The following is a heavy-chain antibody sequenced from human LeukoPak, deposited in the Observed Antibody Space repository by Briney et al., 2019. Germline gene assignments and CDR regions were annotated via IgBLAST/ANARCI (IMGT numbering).Heavy chain of an antibody. V-gene: IGHV4-39*01. CDR1: GGSISSSSYY. CDR2: IYYSGST. J-gene: IGHJ4*02. CDR3: ARLAVAGNPDY. Sequence: SETLSLTCTVSGGSISSSSYYWGWIRQPPGKGLEWIGSIYYSGSTYYNPSLKSRVTISVDTSKNQFSLKLSSVTAADTAVYYCARLAVAGNPDYWGQGTLVTVSS. D-gene: IGHD6-19*01.